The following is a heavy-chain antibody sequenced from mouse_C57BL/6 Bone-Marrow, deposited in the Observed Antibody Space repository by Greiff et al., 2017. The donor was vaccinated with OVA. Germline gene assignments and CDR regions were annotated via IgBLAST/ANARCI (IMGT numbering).Heavy chain of an antibody. CDR2: INPNNGGT. V-gene: IGHV1-26*01. J-gene: IGHJ2*01. D-gene: IGHD2-3*01. CDR1: GYTFTDYY. Sequence: VQLQQSGPELVKPGASVKISCKASGYTFTDYYMNWVKQSHGKSLERIGDINPNNGGTSYNQKFKGKATLTVDKSSSTAYMELRSLTSEDSAVYYCARIYDGYYFYFDYWGQGTTLTVSS. CDR3: ARIYDGYYFYFDY.